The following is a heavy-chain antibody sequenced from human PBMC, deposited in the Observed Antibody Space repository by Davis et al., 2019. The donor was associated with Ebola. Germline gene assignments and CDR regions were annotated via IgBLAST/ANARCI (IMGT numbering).Heavy chain of an antibody. Sequence: GESLKISCAASGFSVNNNYMTWVRQALGKGPEWVSAIYSGGSTYYADSVKGRFTISRDNSKNTLYLQLNSLRSEDTAVYYCAKGAYNAGRNRSYAFEVWGQETTVTVSS. J-gene: IGHJ6*01. V-gene: IGHV3-53*05. D-gene: IGHD5-18*01. CDR2: IYSGGST. CDR3: AKGAYNAGRNRSYAFEV. CDR1: GFSVNNNY.